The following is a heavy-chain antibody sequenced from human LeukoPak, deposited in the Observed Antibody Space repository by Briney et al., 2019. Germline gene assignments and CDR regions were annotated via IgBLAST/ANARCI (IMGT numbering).Heavy chain of an antibody. D-gene: IGHD2-21*02. Sequence: GGSLRLSCAASGFTFSSYWMGWVRQAPGKGLEWVANIKQDGSEKYYVDSVKGRFTISRDNAKNSLYLQMNSLRAEDTAVYYCARYTYCGGDCYPYYFDYWGQGTLVTVSS. J-gene: IGHJ4*02. V-gene: IGHV3-7*01. CDR2: IKQDGSEK. CDR3: ARYTYCGGDCYPYYFDY. CDR1: GFTFSSYW.